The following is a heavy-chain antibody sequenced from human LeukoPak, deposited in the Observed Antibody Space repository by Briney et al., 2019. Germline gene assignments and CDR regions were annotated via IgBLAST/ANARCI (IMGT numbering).Heavy chain of an antibody. D-gene: IGHD3-10*01. Sequence: ASVKISCKASGYTFTSYYMYWVRQAPGQGLEWVGIINPSGGSTSYAQKFQGRVTMTRDTSTSTVYMELSSLRSEDTAVHYCARGVMVRGPPYRGGVDVWGQGTTVTVSS. J-gene: IGHJ6*02. V-gene: IGHV1-46*01. CDR2: INPSGGST. CDR1: GYTFTSYY. CDR3: ARGVMVRGPPYRGGVDV.